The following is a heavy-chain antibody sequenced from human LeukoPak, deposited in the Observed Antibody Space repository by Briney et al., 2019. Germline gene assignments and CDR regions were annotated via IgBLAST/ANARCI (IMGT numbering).Heavy chain of an antibody. J-gene: IGHJ4*02. CDR1: GGSISSYY. CDR2: IYYSGST. Sequence: PSETLSLTCTVSGGSISSYYWSWIRQPPGKGLEWIGYIYYSGSTNYNPSLKSRVTISVDTSKNQFSLKLSSVIAADTAVYYCARGVFLDYWGQGTLVTVSS. V-gene: IGHV4-59*01. CDR3: ARGVFLDY.